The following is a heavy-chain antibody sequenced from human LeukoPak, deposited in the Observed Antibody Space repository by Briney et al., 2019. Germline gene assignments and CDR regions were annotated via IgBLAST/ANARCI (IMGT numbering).Heavy chain of an antibody. Sequence: GRSLRLSCAASGFTFSSYGMHWVRQAPGKGLEWVAVISYDGSNKYYADSVKGRFTISRDNSKNTLYLQMNSLRSEDTAVYYCARESSWYSLYWGQGTLVTVSS. CDR1: GFTFSSYG. CDR3: ARESSWYSLY. V-gene: IGHV3-30*03. J-gene: IGHJ4*02. D-gene: IGHD6-13*01. CDR2: ISYDGSNK.